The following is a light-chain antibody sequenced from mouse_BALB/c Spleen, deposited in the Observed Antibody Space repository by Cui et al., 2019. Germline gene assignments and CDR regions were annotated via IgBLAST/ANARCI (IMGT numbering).Light chain of an antibody. CDR1: QNVGTN. Sequence: DIVMTQSHNFMSTSVGDRVSVTCKASQNVGTNVAWYQQKPGQSPKALIYSASYRYSGVPDRFTGSGSGTDFTLTISNVQSEDLAEYFCQQYNSYPLTFGAGTKLELK. CDR3: QQYNSYPLT. CDR2: SAS. J-gene: IGKJ5*01. V-gene: IGKV6-15*01.